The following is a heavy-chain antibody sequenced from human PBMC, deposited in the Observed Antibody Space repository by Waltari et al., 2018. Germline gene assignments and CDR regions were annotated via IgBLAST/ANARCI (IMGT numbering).Heavy chain of an antibody. CDR2: IFTSGIT. Sequence: QVQLQESGPGLVKPLETLSLTCSVSGVPLRSYDWSCVRQSAGKGLEWMGHIFTSGITKYNPSLRSRVTMSVDTSKNQFSRKLTAVTAADTAVYDCARESGDDSPFDNWGQGTLVTVSS. V-gene: IGHV4-4*07. J-gene: IGHJ4*02. CDR1: GVPLRSYD. D-gene: IGHD4-17*01. CDR3: ARESGDDSPFDN.